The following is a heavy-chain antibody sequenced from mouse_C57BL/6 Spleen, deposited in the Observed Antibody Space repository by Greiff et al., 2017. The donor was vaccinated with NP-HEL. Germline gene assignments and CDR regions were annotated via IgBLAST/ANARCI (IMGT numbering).Heavy chain of an antibody. Sequence: QVQLKESGAELAKPGASVTLSCKASGYTFTSYWMHWVKQRPGQGLEWIGYINPSSGYTKYNQKFKDKATLTADKSSSTAYMQLSSLTYEDSAVYYCARGNDYDVYAMDYWGQGTSVTVSS. CDR3: ARGNDYDVYAMDY. D-gene: IGHD2-4*01. J-gene: IGHJ4*01. CDR1: GYTFTSYW. CDR2: INPSSGYT. V-gene: IGHV1-7*01.